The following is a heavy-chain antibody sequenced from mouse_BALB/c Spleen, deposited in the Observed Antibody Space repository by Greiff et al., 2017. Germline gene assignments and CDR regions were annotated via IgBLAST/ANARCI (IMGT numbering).Heavy chain of an antibody. CDR1: GFTFSSYA. J-gene: IGHJ4*01. CDR2: ISSGGST. CDR3: ARVDYYGSSDAMDY. V-gene: IGHV5-6-5*01. Sequence: EVQLVESGGGLVKPGGSLKLSCAASGFTFSSYAMSWVRQTPEKRLEWVASISSGGSTYYPDSVKGRFTISRDNARNILYLQMSSLRSEDTAMYYCARVDYYGSSDAMDYWGQGTSVTVSS. D-gene: IGHD1-1*01.